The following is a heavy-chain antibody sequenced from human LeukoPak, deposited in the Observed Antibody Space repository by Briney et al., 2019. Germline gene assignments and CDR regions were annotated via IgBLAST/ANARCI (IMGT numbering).Heavy chain of an antibody. V-gene: IGHV1-69*01. Sequence: ASVKVSCKASGGTFSSYAISWVRQAPGQGLEWMGGIIPIFGTANYAQKFQGRVTITADESTSTAYMELSSLRSEDTAVFYCARLRGITAAGNQRVDYWGQGTLVTVSS. J-gene: IGHJ4*02. CDR3: ARLRGITAAGNQRVDY. D-gene: IGHD6-13*01. CDR1: GGTFSSYA. CDR2: IIPIFGTA.